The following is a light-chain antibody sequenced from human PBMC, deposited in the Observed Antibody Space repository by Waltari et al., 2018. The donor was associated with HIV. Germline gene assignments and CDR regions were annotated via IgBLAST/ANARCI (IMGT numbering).Light chain of an antibody. V-gene: IGLV3-21*01. CDR2: YNS. J-gene: IGLJ3*02. Sequence: SYVLTQPPSVSVAPGKTAYITCRGNNIGSQSVHWYQQKPGQAPVLVMYYNSERPSGIPVRFSGSNSGNTATLIIDSVEAGDAAEYFCQVWDSSDHWVFGGGTKLTVL. CDR3: QVWDSSDHWV. CDR1: NIGSQS.